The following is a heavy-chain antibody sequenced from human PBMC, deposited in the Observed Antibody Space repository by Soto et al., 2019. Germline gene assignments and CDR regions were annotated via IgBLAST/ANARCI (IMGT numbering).Heavy chain of an antibody. CDR1: GGTLRNFA. J-gene: IGHJ6*02. V-gene: IGHV1-69*06. Sequence: SSVKVSCTASGGTLRNFAISWGRQAPGQGLEWMGGLIFIFDTINYAQKFQGRVTMTADRPTKTAYLELSSLRSEDTAVYYCAKRYCRTKNCLENFYYCGMDVWGQGIAVTGTS. D-gene: IGHD2-15*01. CDR3: AKRYCRTKNCLENFYYCGMDV. CDR2: LIFIFDTI.